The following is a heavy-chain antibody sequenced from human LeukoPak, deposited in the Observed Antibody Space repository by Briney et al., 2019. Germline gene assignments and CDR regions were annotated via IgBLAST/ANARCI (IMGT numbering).Heavy chain of an antibody. V-gene: IGHV1-2*02. Sequence: ASVKVSCKASGYTFTGYYMHWVRQAPGLGLEWMGWINPNSGGTNYAQKFQGRVTMTRDTSISTAYMELSRLRSDDTAVYYCARDLFLATAISGTDYWGQGTLVTVSS. D-gene: IGHD1-14*01. CDR2: INPNSGGT. CDR1: GYTFTGYY. CDR3: ARDLFLATAISGTDY. J-gene: IGHJ4*02.